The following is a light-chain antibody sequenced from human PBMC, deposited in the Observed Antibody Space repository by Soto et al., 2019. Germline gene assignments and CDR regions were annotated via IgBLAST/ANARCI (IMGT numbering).Light chain of an antibody. J-gene: IGKJ1*01. V-gene: IGKV3-20*01. Sequence: ELTQSPGTLSLSPGERATLSCRASQSVSSTYLAWYQHKLGQAPRLVIYGASSKASGIPDRFSGSGSGTDFTLTISRLEPEDFAVYYCQQYGSSPRSFGQGTKVDIK. CDR1: QSVSSTY. CDR3: QQYGSSPRS. CDR2: GAS.